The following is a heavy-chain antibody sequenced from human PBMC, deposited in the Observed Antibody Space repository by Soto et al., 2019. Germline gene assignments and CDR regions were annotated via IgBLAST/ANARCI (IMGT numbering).Heavy chain of an antibody. Sequence: EVQLLESGGGLVQPGGSLRLSCAASGFTFSSYTMTWVRQAPGKGLEWVAAIGSSGGNTDYADSVKGRFTISRDNSKNTLYLQMSSLRAADTAVYYSAKDGGSSYYYCMDGWGKGTTLTVSS. CDR2: IGSSGGNT. J-gene: IGHJ6*03. CDR1: GFTFSSYT. V-gene: IGHV3-23*01. CDR3: AKDGGSSYYYCMDG. D-gene: IGHD2-15*01.